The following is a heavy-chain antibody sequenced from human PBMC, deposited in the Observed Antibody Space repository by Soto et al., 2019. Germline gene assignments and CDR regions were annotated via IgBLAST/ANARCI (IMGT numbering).Heavy chain of an antibody. J-gene: IGHJ6*02. Sequence: SVKVSCKASGGTFSNYTISWVRQAPGQGLEWMGGIIPVFGTTDYEQKFQGRVTITADGSTSTAYMKLSSLRSADTAVYYCARSSPYIVVRKPTGNQDYYGMAVWGQ. CDR2: IIPVFGTT. V-gene: IGHV1-69*13. CDR1: GGTFSNYT. D-gene: IGHD2-2*01. CDR3: ARSSPYIVVRKPTGNQDYYGMAV.